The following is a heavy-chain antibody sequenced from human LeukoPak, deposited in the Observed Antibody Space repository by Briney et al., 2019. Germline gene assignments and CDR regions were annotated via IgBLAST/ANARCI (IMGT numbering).Heavy chain of an antibody. CDR2: ISYDGSNK. CDR3: ARVDSYGAFDI. V-gene: IGHV3-30*04. CDR1: GLTFSSYA. D-gene: IGHD5-18*01. J-gene: IGHJ3*02. Sequence: GGSLRLSCAAPGLTFSSYAMHWVRQAPGKGLEWVAVISYDGSNKYYADSVKGRFTISRDNSKNTLYLQMNSLRAEDTAVYYCARVDSYGAFDIWGQGTMVTVSS.